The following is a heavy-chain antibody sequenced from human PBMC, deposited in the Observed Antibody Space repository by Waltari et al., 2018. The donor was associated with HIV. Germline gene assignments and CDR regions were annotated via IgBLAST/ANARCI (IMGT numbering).Heavy chain of an antibody. CDR2: IYYSGST. V-gene: IGHV4-59*01. CDR3: ARAPHVQYGGNSYYYGMDV. CDR1: GGSISSYY. D-gene: IGHD2-15*01. J-gene: IGHJ6*02. Sequence: QVQLQESGPGLVKPSETLSLTCTVSGGSISSYYWSWIRQPPGKGLEWIGYIYYSGSTNDNPSLKSRVTISVDTSKNQFSLKLSSVTAADTAVYYCARAPHVQYGGNSYYYGMDVWGQGTTVTVSS.